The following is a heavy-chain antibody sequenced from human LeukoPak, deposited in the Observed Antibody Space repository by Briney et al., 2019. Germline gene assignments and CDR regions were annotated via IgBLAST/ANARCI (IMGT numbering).Heavy chain of an antibody. CDR1: GGSISSSSYY. J-gene: IGHJ4*02. D-gene: IGHD4-17*01. Sequence: SESLSLTCTVSGGSISSSSYYWGWIRQPPGKGLEWIVSIYNSGSTYYNPSLKSRVTISVDTSKNQFSLKLSSVTAADTAVYYCARQGDLASYGDYLATNYWGQGTLVTVSS. CDR3: ARQGDLASYGDYLATNY. V-gene: IGHV4-39*01. CDR2: IYNSGST.